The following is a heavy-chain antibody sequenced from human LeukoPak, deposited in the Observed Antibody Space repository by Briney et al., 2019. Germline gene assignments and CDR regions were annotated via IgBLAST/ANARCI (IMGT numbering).Heavy chain of an antibody. CDR1: GGSFSAYY. CDR2: INHSGST. V-gene: IGHV4-34*01. D-gene: IGHD2-2*01. CDR3: ACPPRYCISTSCPFDY. Sequence: PSETLSLTCAVYGGSFSAYYWSWIRQPPGKGLEWIGEINHSGSTNYNPSLKSRVTISVDTSKNQFSLKLSSVTAADTAVYYCACPPRYCISTSCPFDYWGQGTLVTVSS. J-gene: IGHJ4*02.